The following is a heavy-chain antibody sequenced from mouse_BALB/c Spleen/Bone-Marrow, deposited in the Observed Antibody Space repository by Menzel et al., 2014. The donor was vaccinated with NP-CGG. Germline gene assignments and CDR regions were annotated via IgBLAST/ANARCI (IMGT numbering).Heavy chain of an antibody. Sequence: VQLQQSGPGLVQPSQSLSITCTVSGFSLTSYDVRWVRQSPGKGLEWLGGIWSGGGTDYDAAFISRLNITKDNSKSQVFFKMNSLQADDTAIYFCARKDYRYDYFDYWCQGTTLTVSS. J-gene: IGHJ2*01. CDR1: GFSLTSYD. V-gene: IGHV2-4-1*01. CDR2: IWSGGGT. D-gene: IGHD2-14*01. CDR3: ARKDYRYDYFDY.